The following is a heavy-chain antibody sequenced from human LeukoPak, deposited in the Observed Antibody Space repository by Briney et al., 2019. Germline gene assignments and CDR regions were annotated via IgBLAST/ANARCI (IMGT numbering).Heavy chain of an antibody. V-gene: IGHV4-30-2*01. CDR2: IYHSGST. J-gene: IGHJ3*02. D-gene: IGHD4-17*01. Sequence: PSETLSLTCAVSGGSISSGGYSWSWIRQPPGKGLEWIGYIYHSGSTYYNPSLKSRVTISVDRSKNQFSLKLSSVTAADTAVYYCARAYGDYHPSDDAFDIWGQGTMVTVSS. CDR1: GGSISSGGYS. CDR3: ARAYGDYHPSDDAFDI.